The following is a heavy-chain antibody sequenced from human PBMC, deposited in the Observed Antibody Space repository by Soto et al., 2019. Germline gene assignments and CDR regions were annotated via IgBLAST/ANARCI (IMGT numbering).Heavy chain of an antibody. J-gene: IGHJ4*02. Sequence: ASVKVSCKASGGTFSNYAINWVRQAPGQGLEWMGWINPSDGNRNFAQKFEDRVTMTTATSTNTVFLELRSLKSDDTAIYYCARDRLRGYDSSGFYSWGQGTMVTVSS. V-gene: IGHV1-18*01. D-gene: IGHD3-22*01. CDR1: GGTFSNYA. CDR3: ARDRLRGYDSSGFYS. CDR2: INPSDGNR.